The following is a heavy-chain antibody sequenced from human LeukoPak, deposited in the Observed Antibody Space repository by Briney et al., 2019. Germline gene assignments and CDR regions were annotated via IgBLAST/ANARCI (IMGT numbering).Heavy chain of an antibody. CDR2: ISSSSSYI. D-gene: IGHD7-27*01. V-gene: IGHV3-21*01. Sequence: PGGSLRLSCAASGFTFSSYSMNWVRQAPGKGLEWVSSISSSSSYIYYADSVKGRFTISRDNAKNSLYLQMNSLRAEDTAVYYCARVGGPSRTEDGGYWGQGTLVTVSS. J-gene: IGHJ4*02. CDR3: ARVGGPSRTEDGGY. CDR1: GFTFSSYS.